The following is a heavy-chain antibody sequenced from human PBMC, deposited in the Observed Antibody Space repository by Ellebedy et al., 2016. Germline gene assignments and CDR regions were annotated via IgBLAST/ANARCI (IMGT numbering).Heavy chain of an antibody. D-gene: IGHD2-2*01. J-gene: IGHJ3*02. CDR1: GFTFSSYW. Sequence: GGSLRLSCAASGFTFSSYWMHWVRQAPGKGLVWVSRINSDGSSTSYADSVKGRFTISRDNAKNTLYLQMNSLRAEDTAVYYCAREEFVVVPAAMGIDAFDIWGQGTMVTVSS. CDR3: AREEFVVVPAAMGIDAFDI. V-gene: IGHV3-74*01. CDR2: INSDGSST.